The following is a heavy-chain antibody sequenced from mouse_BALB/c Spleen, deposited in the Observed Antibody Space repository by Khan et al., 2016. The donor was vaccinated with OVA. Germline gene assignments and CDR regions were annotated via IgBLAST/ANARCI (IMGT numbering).Heavy chain of an antibody. V-gene: IGHV14-1*02. Sequence: VQLQQSGAELVRPGALVKLSCKASGFNIKDYYMNWVKQRPEQGLEWIGWIDPENGDTIYDPKFQGKASITADTSSNTAYLQLSSLTLEDTAVYYCARRGYGNYWFAYWGQGTLGTVSA. D-gene: IGHD2-1*01. CDR3: ARRGYGNYWFAY. J-gene: IGHJ3*01. CDR2: IDPENGDT. CDR1: GFNIKDYY.